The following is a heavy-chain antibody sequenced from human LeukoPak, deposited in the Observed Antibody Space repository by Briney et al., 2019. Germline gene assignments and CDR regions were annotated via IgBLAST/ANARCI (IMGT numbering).Heavy chain of an antibody. CDR1: GFTVSSNY. Sequence: PGGSLRLSCAASGFTVSSNYMNWIRQPPGKGLEWIGSIYYSGSTFYNPSLKSRVTISVDTSKNQFSLKLSSVTAADTAVYYCARDDDYGAKRGYNWFDPWGQGTLVTVSS. CDR3: ARDDDYGAKRGYNWFDP. J-gene: IGHJ5*02. CDR2: IYYSGST. D-gene: IGHD4-17*01. V-gene: IGHV4-39*07.